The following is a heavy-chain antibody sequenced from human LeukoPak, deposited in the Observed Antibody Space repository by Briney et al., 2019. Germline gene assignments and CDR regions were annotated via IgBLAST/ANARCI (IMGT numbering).Heavy chain of an antibody. J-gene: IGHJ4*02. CDR2: IKQDGSEK. CDR3: ARVALILWFGDGDYFDY. CDR1: GFTFSSYW. V-gene: IGHV3-7*01. Sequence: GGSLRLSCAASGFTFSSYWMSWVRQAPGKGLEWVANIKQDGSEKYYVDSVKGRFTISRDNAKNSLYLQMNSLRAEDTAVYYCARVALILWFGDGDYFDYWSQGTLVTVSS. D-gene: IGHD3-10*01.